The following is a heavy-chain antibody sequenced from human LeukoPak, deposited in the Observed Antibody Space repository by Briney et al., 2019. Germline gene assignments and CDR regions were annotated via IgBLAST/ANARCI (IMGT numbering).Heavy chain of an antibody. CDR1: GFTVSSNS. V-gene: IGHV3-53*01. CDR2: IYSDNT. J-gene: IGHJ4*02. D-gene: IGHD6-13*01. Sequence: AGGSLRLSCTVSGFTVSSNSMSWVRQAPGKGLEWVSFIYSDNTHYSDSVKGRFTISRDNSKNTLYLQMNSLRAEDTAVYYCAKGYSSSWYYFDYWGQGTLVTVSS. CDR3: AKGYSSSWYYFDY.